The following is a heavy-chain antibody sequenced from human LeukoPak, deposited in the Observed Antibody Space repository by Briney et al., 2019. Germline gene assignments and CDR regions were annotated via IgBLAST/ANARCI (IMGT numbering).Heavy chain of an antibody. J-gene: IGHJ4*02. CDR1: GFTVSNNY. CDR3: VCRIGGAPQ. V-gene: IGHV3-53*01. Sequence: PGGSLRLSCAASGFTVSNNYMSWVRQAPGKGLEWVSVIYSGGSTYYADSVKGRFTISRDNSKNTPYLQINSLRADDTAVYYCVCRIGGAPQWGQGTLVTVSS. CDR2: IYSGGST. D-gene: IGHD1-26*01.